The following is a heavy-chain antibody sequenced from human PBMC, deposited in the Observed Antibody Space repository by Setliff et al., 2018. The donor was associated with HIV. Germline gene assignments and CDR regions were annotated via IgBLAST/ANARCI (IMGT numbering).Heavy chain of an antibody. V-gene: IGHV3-48*01. D-gene: IGHD3-3*01. CDR3: ARVDFWSGHAFYMDV. CDR1: GFTFSNAC. J-gene: IGHJ6*04. CDR2: SSPTSSSK. Sequence: PGGSLRLSCAASGFTFSNACMSWVRQAPGKGLQWVSDSSPTSSSKLYAESVKGRFTISRDNAKISLYLQMNRLRVEDTAVYYCARVDFWSGHAFYMDVWGKGTTVTVS.